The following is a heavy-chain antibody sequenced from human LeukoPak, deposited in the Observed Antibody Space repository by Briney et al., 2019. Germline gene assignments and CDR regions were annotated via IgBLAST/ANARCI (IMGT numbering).Heavy chain of an antibody. J-gene: IGHJ4*02. CDR3: ARATGLDGDYGYYFDY. D-gene: IGHD4-17*01. V-gene: IGHV1-69*02. Sequence: GASVNVSCKASGGTFSSYTISWVRQAPGQGLEWMGRIIPILGIANYAQKFQGRVTITADKSTSTAYMELSSLRSEDTAVYYCARATGLDGDYGYYFDYWGQGTLVTVSS. CDR1: GGTFSSYT. CDR2: IIPILGIA.